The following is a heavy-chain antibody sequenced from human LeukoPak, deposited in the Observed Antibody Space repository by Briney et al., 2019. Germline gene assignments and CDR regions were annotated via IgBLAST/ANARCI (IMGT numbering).Heavy chain of an antibody. CDR1: GFTFSSYA. CDR2: ISGSGGTT. J-gene: IGHJ4*02. D-gene: IGHD3-3*01. V-gene: IGHV3-23*01. CDR3: AKYNYDFWSGYPHYFDY. Sequence: GGSLRLSCAASGFTFSSYAMSWVRQAPGKGLEWVSAISGSGGTTYYADSVKGRFTISRDNSKNTLYLQVNSLRAEDTAVYYCAKYNYDFWSGYPHYFDYWGQGTLVTDSS.